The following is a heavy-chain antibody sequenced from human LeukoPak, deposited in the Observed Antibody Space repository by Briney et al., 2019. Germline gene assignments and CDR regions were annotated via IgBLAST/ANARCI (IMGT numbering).Heavy chain of an antibody. J-gene: IGHJ6*02. CDR3: ARRRRTYYYDSSGPYYYGMDV. D-gene: IGHD3-22*01. Sequence: SETLSLTCTVSGGSISSSSYCWGWIRQPPGKGLEWIGTIYYSGSTYYNPSLKSRVTISEDTSKNQFSLKLSSVTAADTAVYYCARRRRTYYYDSSGPYYYGMDVWGQGTTVTVSS. V-gene: IGHV4-39*01. CDR2: IYYSGST. CDR1: GGSISSSSYC.